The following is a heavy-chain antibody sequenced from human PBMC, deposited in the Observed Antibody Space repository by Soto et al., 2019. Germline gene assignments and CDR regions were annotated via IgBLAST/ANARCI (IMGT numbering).Heavy chain of an antibody. CDR2: IIPILGIA. D-gene: IGHD3-10*02. CDR1: GGTFSSYT. V-gene: IGHV1-69*02. CDR3: AVVRGVITRLDY. Sequence: QVQLVQSGAEVKKPGSSVKVSCKASGGTFSSYTISWVRQAPGQGLEWMGRIIPILGIANYAQKFQGRVTITADKYASTAYMELSSLRSEDTAVYYCAVVRGVITRLDYWGQGTLVTVSS. J-gene: IGHJ4*02.